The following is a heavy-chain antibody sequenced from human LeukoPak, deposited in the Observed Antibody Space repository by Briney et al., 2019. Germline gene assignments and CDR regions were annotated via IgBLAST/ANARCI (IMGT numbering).Heavy chain of an antibody. CDR2: ITPIFGTA. D-gene: IGHD3-22*01. CDR1: GGTFSSYA. J-gene: IGHJ3*02. Sequence: SVKVSCKASGGTFSSYAISWVRQAPGQGLEWMGVITPIFGTANYAQKFQGRVTITADESTSTAYMELSSLRSEDTAVYYCARTYYYDSSGYYMAFDIWGQGTMVTVSS. CDR3: ARTYYYDSSGYYMAFDI. V-gene: IGHV1-69*13.